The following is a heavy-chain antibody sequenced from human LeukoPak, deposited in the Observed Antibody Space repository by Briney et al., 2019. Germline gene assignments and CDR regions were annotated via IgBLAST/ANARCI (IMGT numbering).Heavy chain of an antibody. CDR1: GFTFNRYA. J-gene: IGHJ6*02. V-gene: IGHV3-23*01. Sequence: PGGFLRLSCAASGFTFNRYAMSWVRQAPGKGLEWVSGISYNGGSKFYADSVKGRFTISRDNSKNTLYLQMNSLRAEDTAVYYCARASLWFGEFNYYYYGMDVWGQGTTVTVSS. CDR3: ARASLWFGEFNYYYYGMDV. CDR2: ISYNGGSK. D-gene: IGHD3-10*01.